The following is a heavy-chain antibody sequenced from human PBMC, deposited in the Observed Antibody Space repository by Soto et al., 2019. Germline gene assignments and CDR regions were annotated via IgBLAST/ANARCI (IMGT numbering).Heavy chain of an antibody. CDR1: GGSFSDYY. CDR2: INHSGST. V-gene: IGHV4-34*01. D-gene: IGHD3-10*01. CDR3: AREVPSRYFDL. Sequence: QVRLQQWGAGLLKPSETLPLTCAVYGGSFSDYYWSWIRQPPGKGLEWIGEINHSGSTNYNPSLKSRVTIPVDPSKNPFSLKLNAVTAADTAVYYCAREVPSRYFDLWGRGTPVTVSS. J-gene: IGHJ2*01.